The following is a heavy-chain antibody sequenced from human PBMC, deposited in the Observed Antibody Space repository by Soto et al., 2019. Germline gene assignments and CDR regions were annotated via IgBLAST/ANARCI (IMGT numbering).Heavy chain of an antibody. D-gene: IGHD5-18*01. CDR3: TTGGYSYGYDQRYFDY. J-gene: IGHJ4*02. CDR1: GLTLSSAW. Sequence: GFLRLPCAASGLTLSSAWMNWGRQAPGKGLEWVGRIKSKTDGGTTDYAAPVKGRFTISRDDSKNTLYLQMNSLKTEDTAVHYCTTGGYSYGYDQRYFDYWGQGTLVTVSS. V-gene: IGHV3-15*07. CDR2: IKSKTDGGTT.